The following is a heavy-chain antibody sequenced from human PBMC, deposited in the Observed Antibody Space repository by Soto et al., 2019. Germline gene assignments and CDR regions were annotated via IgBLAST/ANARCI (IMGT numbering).Heavy chain of an antibody. J-gene: IGHJ3*02. V-gene: IGHV3-33*04. CDR1: GFTFSSYG. Sequence: GGSLRLSCAASGFTFSSYGMHWVRQAPGKGLEWVAVIWYERSNKYYADSVKGRFTISRDNSKNTVYLQMNSLRAEDTALYYCATVLSAAFDIWGQGTMVTVSS. CDR3: ATVLSAAFDI. CDR2: IWYERSNK.